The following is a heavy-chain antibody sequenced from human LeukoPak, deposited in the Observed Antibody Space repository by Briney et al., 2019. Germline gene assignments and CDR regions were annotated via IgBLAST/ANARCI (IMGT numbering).Heavy chain of an antibody. CDR3: ARGGYSSSWYSY. Sequence: SETLSLTCTVSGGSISSSSYYWGWIRQPPGKGLEWIGSIYYSGSTYYNPSLKSRVTISVDTSKNQFSLKLSSVTAADTAVYYCARGGYSSSWYSYWGQGTLVTVSS. V-gene: IGHV4-39*01. D-gene: IGHD6-13*01. CDR1: GGSISSSSYY. J-gene: IGHJ4*02. CDR2: IYYSGST.